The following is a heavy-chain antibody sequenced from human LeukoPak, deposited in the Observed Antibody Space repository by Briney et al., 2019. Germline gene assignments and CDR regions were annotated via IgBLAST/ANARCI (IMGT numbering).Heavy chain of an antibody. Sequence: SETLSLTCTVSGGSISSYYWSWIRQPPGKGLEWIGYIYYSGSTNYNPSLRSRVTISLDTSKNQFSLKLSSVTAADTAVYYCARLPTYYDFWSGYLDYWGQGTLVTVSS. CDR3: ARLPTYYDFWSGYLDY. CDR2: IYYSGST. CDR1: GGSISSYY. V-gene: IGHV4-59*08. D-gene: IGHD3-3*01. J-gene: IGHJ4*02.